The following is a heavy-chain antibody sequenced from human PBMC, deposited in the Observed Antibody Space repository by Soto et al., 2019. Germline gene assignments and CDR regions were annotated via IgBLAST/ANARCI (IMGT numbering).Heavy chain of an antibody. V-gene: IGHV1-18*01. J-gene: IGHJ6*02. D-gene: IGHD2-8*01. CDR2: ISGYNGDT. CDR3: AKNGQPPYYYYGMDV. CDR1: GYTFTRYG. Sequence: QGQLVQSGAEVKKPGASVKVSCKASGYTFTRYGISWVRQAPGQGLEWMGWISGYNGDTKYAQKFHGRVSRTVDTSTTTAYRVRRSLTSDDRAVYYCAKNGQPPYYYYGMDVWGQGTTVTVSS.